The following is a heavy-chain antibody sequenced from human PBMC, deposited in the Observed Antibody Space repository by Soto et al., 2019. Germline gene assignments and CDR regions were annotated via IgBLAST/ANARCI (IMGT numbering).Heavy chain of an antibody. CDR1: GFTFSSYG. CDR3: ARGACCSSTSCYFAYYYYYGMDV. Sequence: QVQLVESGGGVVQPGRSLRLSCAASGFTFSSYGMHWVRQAPGKGLEWVAVIWYDGSNKYYADSVKGRFTISRDNSKNTLYLQMNSLRAEDTAVYYCARGACCSSTSCYFAYYYYYGMDVWGQGTTVTVSS. CDR2: IWYDGSNK. J-gene: IGHJ6*02. V-gene: IGHV3-33*01. D-gene: IGHD2-2*01.